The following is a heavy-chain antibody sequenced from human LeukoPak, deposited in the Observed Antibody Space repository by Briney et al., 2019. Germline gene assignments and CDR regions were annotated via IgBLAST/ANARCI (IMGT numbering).Heavy chain of an antibody. CDR1: GFTFSSYG. Sequence: GGSLRLSCAASGFTFSSYGMHWVRQAPGKGLEWVAFIRYDGSNKYYADSVKGRFTISRDNSKNTLYLQMNSLRAEDTAVYYCAKDPSRVARTGGNFDYWGQGTLVTVSS. V-gene: IGHV3-30*02. CDR3: AKDPSRVARTGGNFDY. CDR2: IRYDGSNK. J-gene: IGHJ4*02. D-gene: IGHD2-8*02.